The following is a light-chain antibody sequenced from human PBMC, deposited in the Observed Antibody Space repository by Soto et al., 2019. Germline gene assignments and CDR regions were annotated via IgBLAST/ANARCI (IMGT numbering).Light chain of an antibody. CDR2: YVS. J-gene: IGLJ2*01. CDR3: SSYTSSSTLVV. CDR1: SSDVGGYNY. Sequence: QSALTQPASVSGSPGQSITISSTGTSSDVGGYNYVSWYQQHPGKAPKLMIYYVSNRPSGVSNRFSGSKSGNTASLTISGLQAEDEADYYCSSYTSSSTLVVFGGGTKLTVL. V-gene: IGLV2-14*01.